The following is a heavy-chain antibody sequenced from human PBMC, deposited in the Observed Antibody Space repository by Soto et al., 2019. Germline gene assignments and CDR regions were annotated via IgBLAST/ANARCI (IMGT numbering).Heavy chain of an antibody. Sequence: SETLSLTCTVSGGSISSGDYYWSWIRQPPGKGLEWIGYIYYSGSTYYNPSLKSRVTISVDTSKNQFSLKLSSVTAADTAVYYCARVVGYIYGNWFDPWGQGTLVTVSS. D-gene: IGHD5-18*01. V-gene: IGHV4-30-4*01. CDR1: GGSISSGDYY. CDR2: IYYSGST. CDR3: ARVVGYIYGNWFDP. J-gene: IGHJ5*02.